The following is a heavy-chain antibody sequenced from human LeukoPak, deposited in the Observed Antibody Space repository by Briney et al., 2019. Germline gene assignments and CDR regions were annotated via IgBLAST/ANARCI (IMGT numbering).Heavy chain of an antibody. CDR2: FSWNSGSI. Sequence: PGRSLRLSCAASGFTFDDYAMHWVRQAPGKGLEWVSGFSWNSGSIGYADSVKGRFTISRDNAKNSLYLQMNSLRAEDTALYYCAKGRSHSNYLGVDYWGQGTLVTVSS. J-gene: IGHJ4*02. CDR1: GFTFDDYA. V-gene: IGHV3-9*01. D-gene: IGHD4-11*01. CDR3: AKGRSHSNYLGVDY.